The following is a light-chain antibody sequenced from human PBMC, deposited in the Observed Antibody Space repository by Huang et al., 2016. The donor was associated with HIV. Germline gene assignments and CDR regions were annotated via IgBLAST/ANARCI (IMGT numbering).Light chain of an antibody. CDR1: RDLSTL. J-gene: IGKJ4*01. Sequence: DIQMTQSPSSLSASVGDIVPLTFRASRDLSTLLHWYHQKPGKAPNLLLHSASTLQSGVPSRFRGSGSVTDFTLTISSLQPEDFATYFCQQSYSSPRTFGGGTKVEIK. CDR3: QQSYSSPRT. V-gene: IGKV1-39*01. CDR2: SAS.